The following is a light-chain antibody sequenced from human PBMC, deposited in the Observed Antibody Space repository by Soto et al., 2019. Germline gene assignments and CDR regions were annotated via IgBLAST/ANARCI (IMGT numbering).Light chain of an antibody. J-gene: IGKJ1*01. CDR2: GAS. CDR3: QHHNNWPRT. V-gene: IGKV3-15*01. CDR1: QSIATY. Sequence: EIVMTQSPATLSVSPGERATLSCRASQSIATYLAWYQQKPGQAPRLLIYGASTGATGIPARFNGSGSGTEFSLTISSLQSEDFAVYYCQHHNNWPRTFGQGTKVEIK.